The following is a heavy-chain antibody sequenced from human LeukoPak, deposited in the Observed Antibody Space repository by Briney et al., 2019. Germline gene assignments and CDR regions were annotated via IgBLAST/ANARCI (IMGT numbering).Heavy chain of an antibody. J-gene: IGHJ4*02. D-gene: IGHD6-13*01. CDR3: ARVWSPPYTSSWPDYFDY. CDR1: GFTFSSFG. CDR2: ISSSSSYI. V-gene: IGHV3-21*01. Sequence: GGSLRLSCAASGFTFSSFGMTWVRQAPGKGLEWVSSISSSSSYIYYADSVKGRFTISRDNAKNSLYLQLDRLRAEDTAVYYCARVWSPPYTSSWPDYFDYWGQGTLVTVSS.